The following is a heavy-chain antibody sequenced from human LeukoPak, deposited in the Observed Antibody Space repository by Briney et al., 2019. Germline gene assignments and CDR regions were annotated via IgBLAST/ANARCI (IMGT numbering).Heavy chain of an antibody. CDR1: GFTFSSYW. D-gene: IGHD3-10*01. V-gene: IGHV3-74*01. CDR3: ASLYGSGYFDY. Sequence: PGGSLRLSCAASGFTFSSYWMHWVGQAPGKGLVWVSRINSDGSSTSYADSVKGRFTISRDNAKNTLYLQMNSLRAEDTAVYYCASLYGSGYFDYWGQGTLVTVSS. J-gene: IGHJ4*02. CDR2: INSDGSST.